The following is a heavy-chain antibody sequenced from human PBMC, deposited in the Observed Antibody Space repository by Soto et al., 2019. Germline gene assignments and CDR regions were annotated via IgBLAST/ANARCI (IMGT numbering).Heavy chain of an antibody. D-gene: IGHD3-10*01. V-gene: IGHV4-59*01. CDR2: ISYWRST. CDR1: GDSLSTFY. CDR3: ARSAPLSWTSAYAMYV. J-gene: IGHJ6*02. Sequence: PSETLSLTCRVSGDSLSTFYWTWIRQPPGKRLEWIGFISYWRSTTYNPSLKSRFTISVDTSKNQFSLKVTSVTPADTAVYFCARSAPLSWTSAYAMYVWGQGTTVTVSS.